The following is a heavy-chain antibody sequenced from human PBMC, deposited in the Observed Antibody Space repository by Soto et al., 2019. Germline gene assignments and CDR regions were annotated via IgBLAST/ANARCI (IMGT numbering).Heavy chain of an antibody. CDR1: GYIFTSYY. CDR3: ARGPSSGAFDI. J-gene: IGHJ3*02. V-gene: IGHV1-46*01. Sequence: QVQLVQSGAEMRKPGASVKISCKASGYIFTSYYIHWMRQAPGQGPEWLGDIDPNGGSSRVGQKFQGRVTMTRDTSTTTVYMDLISVTSEDTAIYYCARGPSSGAFDIWGQGTMVTVSS. D-gene: IGHD6-25*01. CDR2: IDPNGGSS.